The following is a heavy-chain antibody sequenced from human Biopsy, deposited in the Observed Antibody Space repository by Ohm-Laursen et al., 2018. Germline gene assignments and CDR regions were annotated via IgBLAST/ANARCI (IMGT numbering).Heavy chain of an antibody. CDR3: ARGSNDFGGLYFPR. V-gene: IGHV4-59*11. Sequence: SEPLSLTCTVSGGSFTGHYWSWIRQPPGKGLEWIGHISYTGYTSYNASLKSRVTISVDTSRNHFSLRLSSLTAADTAVYYCARGSNDFGGLYFPRWGQGTLLTVSS. J-gene: IGHJ4*02. D-gene: IGHD4-23*01. CDR2: ISYTGYT. CDR1: GGSFTGHY.